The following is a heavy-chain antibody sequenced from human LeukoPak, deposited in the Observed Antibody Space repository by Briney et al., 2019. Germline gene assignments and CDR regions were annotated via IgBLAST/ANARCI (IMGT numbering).Heavy chain of an antibody. Sequence: GGSLRLSCAASGITFSSYSMNWVRQAPGKGLEWVSSISSSSSYIYYADSVKGRFTISRDNAKNSLYLQMNSLRAEDTAVYYCARDPSSGWPYYYYYYMDVWGKGTTVTVSS. D-gene: IGHD6-19*01. CDR1: GITFSSYS. CDR2: ISSSSSYI. J-gene: IGHJ6*03. V-gene: IGHV3-21*01. CDR3: ARDPSSGWPYYYYYYMDV.